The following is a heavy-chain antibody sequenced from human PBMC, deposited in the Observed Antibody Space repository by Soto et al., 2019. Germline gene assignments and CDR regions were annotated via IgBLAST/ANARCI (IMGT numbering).Heavy chain of an antibody. CDR1: GFTVTRYS. J-gene: IGHJ4*02. Sequence: EVQLVESEGGLVKPGGSLRLSCAASGFTVTRYSMNWVRQAPGKGLEWVSSISSTTNYIYYGDSMKGQFTISRDNAKNSLYVEMNSLRAEDTAVYYCARESEVRTSNFDYWGQGTLVTVSS. CDR2: ISSTTNYI. CDR3: ARESEVRTSNFDY. V-gene: IGHV3-21*06.